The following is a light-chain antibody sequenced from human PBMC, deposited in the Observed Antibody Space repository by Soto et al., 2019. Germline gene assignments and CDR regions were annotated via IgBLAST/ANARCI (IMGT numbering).Light chain of an antibody. V-gene: IGKV3-20*01. CDR1: QSVSSSY. CDR3: QHHGRSPPP. CDR2: GAS. J-gene: IGKJ1*01. Sequence: WTRAAGTRSLSPGGRATRARRASQSVSSSYLAWYQHKRGQAPRLLIYGASSRATGIPDRFSGSGSGTDFSLIISRLEPEDFAVYYCQHHGRSPPPFGQGTKVDIK.